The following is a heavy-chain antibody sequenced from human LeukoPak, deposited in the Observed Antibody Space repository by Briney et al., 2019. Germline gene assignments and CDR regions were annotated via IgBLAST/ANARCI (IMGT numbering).Heavy chain of an antibody. D-gene: IGHD6-13*01. CDR3: ARLLRSSSWYWSLYYFDY. Sequence: SETLSLTCAVYGGSFSGYYWSWIRQPPGKGLEWIGEINHSGSTNYNPSLKSRVTISVDTSKNQFSLKLSSVTAADTAVYYCARLLRSSSWYWSLYYFDYWGQGTLVTVSS. J-gene: IGHJ4*02. CDR1: GGSFSGYY. CDR2: INHSGST. V-gene: IGHV4-34*01.